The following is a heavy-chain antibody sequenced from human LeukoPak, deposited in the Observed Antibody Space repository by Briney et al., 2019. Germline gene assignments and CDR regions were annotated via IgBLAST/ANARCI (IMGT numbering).Heavy chain of an antibody. CDR2: ISYAESNK. CDR3: AKASGEAYHYEMDV. CDR1: GFTFSNLG. V-gene: IGHV3-30*18. D-gene: IGHD2-15*01. J-gene: IGHJ6*02. Sequence: GGSLRLSCAAHGFTFSNLGMHWVRQAPGKGLEWVAFISYAESNKFYADSVKGRFTISRDNSKNTLSLHVNSQRTEDTAVYYCAKASGEAYHYEMDVWGQGTTVTVSS.